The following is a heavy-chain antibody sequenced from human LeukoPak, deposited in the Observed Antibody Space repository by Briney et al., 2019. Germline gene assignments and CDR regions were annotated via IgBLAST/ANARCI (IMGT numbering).Heavy chain of an antibody. Sequence: PGGSLRLSCAASGFKFSSYSMKWVRQAPGKGLEWVSFISSSSSYIYYADSLKGRFTISRDNAKNSLYLQMNSLRAEDTAVYYCERGTMFPYYFDYWGQGTLVTVSS. J-gene: IGHJ4*02. D-gene: IGHD3-10*02. CDR3: ERGTMFPYYFDY. CDR2: ISSSSSYI. V-gene: IGHV3-21*01. CDR1: GFKFSSYS.